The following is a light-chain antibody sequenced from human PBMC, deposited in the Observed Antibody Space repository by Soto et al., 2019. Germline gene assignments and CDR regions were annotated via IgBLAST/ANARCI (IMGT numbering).Light chain of an antibody. CDR3: QQYNSYSSIT. Sequence: AIQMTQSPSSLSASVGDRVTITCRASQGIRNDLGWYQQKPGKAPKLLIYAASSLQSGVPSRFSGSGSGTEFTLTISSLQPDDFATYYCQQYNSYSSITFGQGTRLEI. J-gene: IGKJ5*01. CDR1: QGIRND. CDR2: AAS. V-gene: IGKV1-6*01.